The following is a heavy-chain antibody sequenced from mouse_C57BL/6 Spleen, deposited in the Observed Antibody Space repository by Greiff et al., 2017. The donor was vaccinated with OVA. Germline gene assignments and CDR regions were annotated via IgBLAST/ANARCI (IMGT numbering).Heavy chain of an antibody. J-gene: IGHJ2*01. Sequence: QSGPGLVKPSQSLSLTCSVTGYSITSGYYWNWIRQFPGNKLEWMGYISYDGSNNYNPSLKNRISITRDTSKNQFFLKLNSVTTEDTATYYCARDHRGYFDYWGQGTTLTVSS. CDR1: GYSITSGYY. V-gene: IGHV3-6*01. CDR2: ISYDGSN. CDR3: ARDHRGYFDY. D-gene: IGHD2-14*01.